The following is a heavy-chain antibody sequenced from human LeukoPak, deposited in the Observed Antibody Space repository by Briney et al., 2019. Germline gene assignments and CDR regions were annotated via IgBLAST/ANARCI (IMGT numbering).Heavy chain of an antibody. CDR3: ARDNYYDSSGYLTRNGRSDY. CDR2: ISRSSSYI. Sequence: GGPVTLSCAASGFTYSSYSLNWLRQAPGKGLEWVSSISRSSSYIYYADSVKGRFTISRDNAKNSLYLQMHSLRAEYTAVYYCARDNYYDSSGYLTRNGRSDYWGQGTLVTVSS. CDR1: GFTYSSYS. D-gene: IGHD3-22*01. V-gene: IGHV3-21*01. J-gene: IGHJ4*02.